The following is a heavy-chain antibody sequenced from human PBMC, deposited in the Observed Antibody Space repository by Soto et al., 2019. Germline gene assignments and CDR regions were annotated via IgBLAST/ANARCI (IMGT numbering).Heavy chain of an antibody. Sequence: PGESLKISCAASGFTFSSYGMHWVRQAPGKGLEWVAVISYDGSNKYYADSVKGRFTISRDNSKNTLYLQMNSLRAEDTAVYYCAKATIFDNYYGMDVWGQGPNVTASS. CDR2: ISYDGSNK. CDR3: AKATIFDNYYGMDV. D-gene: IGHD3-3*01. CDR1: GFTFSSYG. V-gene: IGHV3-30*18. J-gene: IGHJ6*02.